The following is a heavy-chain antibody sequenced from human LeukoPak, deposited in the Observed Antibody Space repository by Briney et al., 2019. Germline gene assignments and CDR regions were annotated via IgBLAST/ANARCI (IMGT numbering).Heavy chain of an antibody. V-gene: IGHV4-59*01. J-gene: IGHJ5*02. CDR3: ARGRYSAGGNWFDP. CDR2: IHYTGST. D-gene: IGHD3-9*01. CDR1: GGSITSSY. Sequence: ETMSLTCTVSGGSITSSYWSWIRQSPGKGLEWIGYIHYTGSTNYNRCLKSRVTMLINTSKNQYSLKLSSVTAADTAVYYCARGRYSAGGNWFDPWGQGTLVTVSS.